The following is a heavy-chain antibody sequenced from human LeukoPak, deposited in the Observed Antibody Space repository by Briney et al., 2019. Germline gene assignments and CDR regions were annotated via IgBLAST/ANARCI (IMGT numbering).Heavy chain of an antibody. V-gene: IGHV3-21*01. CDR3: ARDRDISVVPAAMLVY. J-gene: IGHJ4*02. D-gene: IGHD2-2*01. CDR1: GFFFSSFD. Sequence: GGSLRLSCAASGFFFSSFDMHWVRQAPGKGLEWVSSISSSSSYIYYADSVKGRFTISRDNAKNSLYLQMNSLRAEDTAVYYCARDRDISVVPAAMLVYWGQGTLVTVSS. CDR2: ISSSSSYI.